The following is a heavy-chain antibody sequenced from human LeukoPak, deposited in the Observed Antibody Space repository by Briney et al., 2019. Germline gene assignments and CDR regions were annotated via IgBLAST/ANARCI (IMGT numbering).Heavy chain of an antibody. D-gene: IGHD1-26*01. CDR3: ATDYTPYVGASAD. Sequence: GGSLRLSCAASGLTFSSYAMSWVRQAPGKGLEWVSTITGSGDNTYYTESVKGRFTFSRDNSRNTLYLQMNSLRAEDTAVYYCATDYTPYVGASADWGQGTLVTVSS. V-gene: IGHV3-23*01. J-gene: IGHJ4*02. CDR1: GLTFSSYA. CDR2: ITGSGDNT.